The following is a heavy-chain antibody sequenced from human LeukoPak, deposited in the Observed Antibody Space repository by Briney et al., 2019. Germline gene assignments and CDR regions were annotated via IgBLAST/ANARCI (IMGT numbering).Heavy chain of an antibody. CDR3: ARRSSEQTFDY. D-gene: IGHD3-10*01. CDR1: GGSISSYY. Sequence: RPSETLSLTCTVPGGSISSYYWSWIRQPPGKGLEWIGYIYYSGSTNYNPSLKSRVTISVDTSKNQFSLKLTSVTAADTAVYYCARRSSEQTFDYWGQGTLVTVSS. V-gene: IGHV4-59*01. J-gene: IGHJ4*02. CDR2: IYYSGST.